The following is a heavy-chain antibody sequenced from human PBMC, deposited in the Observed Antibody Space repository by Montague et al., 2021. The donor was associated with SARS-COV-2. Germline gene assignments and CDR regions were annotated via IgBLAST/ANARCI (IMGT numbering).Heavy chain of an antibody. CDR3: ASYRDYGDYY. CDR1: GGSVSSCCYS. CDR2: IHHSANT. Sequence: TLSLTCAVSGGSVSSCCYSWFWIREPPGKGLEWVVHIHHSANTYHNPSLKSRATISGDRPKNQFSLSVTSVSAADTAVYSCASYRDYGDYYWGQGILVTVSS. V-gene: IGHV4-30-2*01. D-gene: IGHD4-17*01. J-gene: IGHJ4*02.